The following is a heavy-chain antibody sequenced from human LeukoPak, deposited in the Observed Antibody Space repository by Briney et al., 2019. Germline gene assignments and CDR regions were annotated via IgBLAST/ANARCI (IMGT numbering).Heavy chain of an antibody. CDR1: GFTFSSYA. CDR3: ARGWKPKDIVVVPAAIGTDY. CDR2: ISYDGSNK. Sequence: GRSLRLSCAASGFTFSSYAMHWVRQAPGKGREWVAVISYDGSNKYYADSVKGRFTISRDNSKNTLYLQMNSLRAEDTAVYYCARGWKPKDIVVVPAAIGTDYWGQGTLVTVSS. D-gene: IGHD2-2*02. V-gene: IGHV3-30-3*01. J-gene: IGHJ4*02.